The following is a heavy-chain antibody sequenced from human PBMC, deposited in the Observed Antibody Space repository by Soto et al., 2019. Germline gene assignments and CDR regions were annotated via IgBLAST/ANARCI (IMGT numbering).Heavy chain of an antibody. CDR1: GFTFSSSG. CDR3: AKDRSSSWTFDY. D-gene: IGHD6-13*01. J-gene: IGHJ4*02. Sequence: QVQLVESGGGVVQPGRSLRLSCAASGFTFSSSGMHWVRQAPGKGLEWVAVISYDGSEKYYGDSVKGRVTVSRDNSENTVYLEMNSLRAEETPVYYCAKDRSSSWTFDYWGQGTLVTVSS. CDR2: ISYDGSEK. V-gene: IGHV3-30*18.